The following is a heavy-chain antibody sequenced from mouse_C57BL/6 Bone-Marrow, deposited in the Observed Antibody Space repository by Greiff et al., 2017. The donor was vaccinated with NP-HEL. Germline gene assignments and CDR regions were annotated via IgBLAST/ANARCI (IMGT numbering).Heavy chain of an antibody. V-gene: IGHV5-15*04. D-gene: IGHD4-1*01. CDR1: GFTFSDYG. CDR2: ISNLAYSI. J-gene: IGHJ2*01. Sequence: EVMLVESGGGLVQPGGSLKLSCAASGFTFSDYGMAWVRQAPRKGPEWVAFISNLAYSIYYADTVTGRFTISRENAKNTLYLEMSSLRSEDTAMYYCARDSGTRYFDYWGQGTTLTVSS. CDR3: ARDSGTRYFDY.